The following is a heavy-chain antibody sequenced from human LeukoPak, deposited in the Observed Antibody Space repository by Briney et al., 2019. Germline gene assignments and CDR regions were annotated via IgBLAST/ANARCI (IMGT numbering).Heavy chain of an antibody. CDR1: GFTFSSYS. J-gene: IGHJ3*02. CDR3: ARETNSPDAFDI. V-gene: IGHV3-21*01. Sequence: PGGSLRLSCAASGFTFSSYSMNWVRQAPGKGLEWVSSISSNSSYIYYADSVKGRFTISRDNAKNSLYLQMNSLRAEDTAVYYCARETNSPDAFDIWGQGTMVTVSS. D-gene: IGHD4-23*01. CDR2: ISSNSSYI.